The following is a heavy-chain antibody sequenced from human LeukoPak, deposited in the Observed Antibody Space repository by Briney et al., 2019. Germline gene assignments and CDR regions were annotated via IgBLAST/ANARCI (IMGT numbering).Heavy chain of an antibody. CDR1: GYTFTSYA. J-gene: IGHJ6*02. CDR2: INAGNGNT. V-gene: IGHV1-3*01. CDR3: ARSDKKRLDERYYYGMDV. D-gene: IGHD6-25*01. Sequence: ASVKVSCKASGYTFTSYAMHWVRQAPGQRLEWMGWINAGNGNTKYSQKFQGRVTITRDTSASTAYMELSSLRSEDTAVYYCARSDKKRLDERYYYGMDVWGQGTTVTVSS.